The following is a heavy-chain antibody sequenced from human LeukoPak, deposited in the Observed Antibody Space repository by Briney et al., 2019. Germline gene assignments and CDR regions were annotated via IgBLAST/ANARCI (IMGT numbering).Heavy chain of an antibody. V-gene: IGHV4-30-4*08. CDR1: DGSISSGDYY. Sequence: PSETLSLTCTVSDGSISSGDYYWRWLRHPPGKGLEWLGYIYYSGSTYYNPSLKGRVTISVDTSKTHFSLKLSSVTAADTAVYYCARTPRVYGSGIKGFDYWGQGALVTVSS. CDR2: IYYSGST. CDR3: ARTPRVYGSGIKGFDY. D-gene: IGHD3-10*01. J-gene: IGHJ4*02.